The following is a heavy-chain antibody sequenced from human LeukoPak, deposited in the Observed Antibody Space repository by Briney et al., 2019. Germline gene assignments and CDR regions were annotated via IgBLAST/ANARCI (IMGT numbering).Heavy chain of an antibody. V-gene: IGHV3-9*01. CDR3: AKDTGAGGGNYYYDTQGEAFDI. J-gene: IGHJ3*02. CDR2: ISWNSGSI. CDR1: GFTFDDYA. D-gene: IGHD3-22*01. Sequence: GGSLRLSCAASGFTFDDYAMHWVRQAPGKGLEWVSGISWNSGSIGYADSVKGRFTISRDNAKNSLYLQMNSLRAEDTALYYCAKDTGAGGGNYYYDTQGEAFDIWGQGTMVTVSS.